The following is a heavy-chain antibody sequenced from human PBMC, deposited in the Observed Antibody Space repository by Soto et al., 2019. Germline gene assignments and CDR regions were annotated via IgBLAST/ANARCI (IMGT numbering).Heavy chain of an antibody. CDR1: GFTVSSHA. J-gene: IGHJ3*02. Sequence: EVQVLASGGGLVQPGGSLRLSCEGSGFTVSSHAMTWIRQAPGKGPEWVSTVTADGGTYYADSVKGRFAMSRDTSENPLYLQMNGLGAEDTASYYCAPHVSCSGGSCQYDAFAIRGEGTMVTVSS. D-gene: IGHD2-15*01. CDR3: APHVSCSGGSCQYDAFAI. V-gene: IGHV3-23*01. CDR2: VTADGGT.